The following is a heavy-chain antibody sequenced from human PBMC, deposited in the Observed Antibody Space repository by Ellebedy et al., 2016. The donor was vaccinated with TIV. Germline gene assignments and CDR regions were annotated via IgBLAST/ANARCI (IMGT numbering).Heavy chain of an antibody. CDR1: GFTFSNHF. V-gene: IGHV3-74*03. J-gene: IGHJ4*02. CDR2: IYGDGSDA. CDR3: ARDVYSRGDY. Sequence: GESLKISXAASGFTFSNHFMHWVRQAPGRGLEWVSRIYGDGSDATYADSVKGRFTISRDNAKNTLYLQMDTLRGEDTAVYYCARDVYSRGDYWGQGTLVTVSS. D-gene: IGHD6-13*01.